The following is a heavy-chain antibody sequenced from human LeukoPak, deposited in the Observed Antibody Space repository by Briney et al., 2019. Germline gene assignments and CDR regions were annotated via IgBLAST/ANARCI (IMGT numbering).Heavy chain of an antibody. J-gene: IGHJ4*02. CDR3: ARNRGYCSSTSCYQVADY. V-gene: IGHV1-8*01. CDR2: MNPNSGNT. D-gene: IGHD2-2*01. Sequence: GASVTVSCKASGYTFTSYDINWVRQATGQRLEWMGWMNPNSGNTGYAQKFQGRVTMTRNTSISTAYMELSSLRSEDTAVYYCARNRGYCSSTSCYQVADYWGQGTLVTVSS. CDR1: GYTFTSYD.